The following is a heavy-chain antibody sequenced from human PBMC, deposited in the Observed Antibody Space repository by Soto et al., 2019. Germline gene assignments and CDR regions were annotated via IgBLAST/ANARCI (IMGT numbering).Heavy chain of an antibody. V-gene: IGHV4-34*01. CDR1: GDSLTGYS. CDR3: ARKLEGSVRLVEWLSYMRFDP. CDR2: INFQGTT. Sequence: PSETLSFTCDVRGDSLTGYSWSWLRQPPGKGLEWIGEINFQGTTNYHPSLRTRVSMSVDTSKSQISLNMSSVTAADTALYFCARKLEGSVRLVEWLSYMRFDPWGPGTLVTVSS. J-gene: IGHJ5*01. D-gene: IGHD3-3*01.